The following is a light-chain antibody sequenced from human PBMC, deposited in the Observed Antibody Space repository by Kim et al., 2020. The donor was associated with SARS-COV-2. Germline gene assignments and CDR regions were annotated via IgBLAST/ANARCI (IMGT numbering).Light chain of an antibody. V-gene: IGKV2-30*01. J-gene: IGKJ2*01. CDR1: QGLVDSDGCTY. Sequence: VVTTQSPHPLPVTLGQPASISCNPSQGLVDSDGCTYLNCFHQRAGQSPTRLLHLVSNADSGVPDRFSDSGSGTDFTLKISRVKADDVGGIFCMEGTHWPRIVLGQGTKLEI. CDR3: MEGTHWPRIV. CDR2: LVS.